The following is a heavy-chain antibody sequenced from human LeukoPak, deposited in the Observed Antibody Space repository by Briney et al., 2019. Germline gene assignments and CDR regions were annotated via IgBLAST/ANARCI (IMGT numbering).Heavy chain of an antibody. J-gene: IGHJ4*02. CDR2: IRYDGSNK. Sequence: PGGSLRLSCAASGFTFSSYGMHWVRQAPGKGLEWVAFIRYDGSNKYYADSVKGRFTISRDNSKNTLYLQMNSLRAEDTAVYYCAKDSKIRITMIVVAPIDYWGQGTLVTVSS. CDR1: GFTFSSYG. V-gene: IGHV3-30*02. CDR3: AKDSKIRITMIVVAPIDY. D-gene: IGHD3-22*01.